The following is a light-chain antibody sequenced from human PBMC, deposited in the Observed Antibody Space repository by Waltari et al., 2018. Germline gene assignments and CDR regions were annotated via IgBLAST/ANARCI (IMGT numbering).Light chain of an antibody. CDR2: TAF. CDR1: QSISSW. V-gene: IGKV1-5*03. J-gene: IGKJ2*01. Sequence: DIQVTQSPSTLSASLGDRVTITCRASQSISSWLAWYQQKPGKAPKFLIKTAFSLESGVPSRFTGSGSGTEFTLTISSLQPDDFATYYCQQYNNYPYTFGQGTKLEIK. CDR3: QQYNNYPYT.